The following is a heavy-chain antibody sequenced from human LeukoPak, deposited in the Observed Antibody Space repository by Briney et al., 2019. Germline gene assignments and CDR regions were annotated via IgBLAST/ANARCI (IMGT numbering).Heavy chain of an antibody. J-gene: IGHJ3*02. Sequence: PGGSLRLSCAPSGFTLSTYSMNWVRQAPGKGLEWLSYISSGGTINYAGSVTSTFIISTDNAKNALYLQMNSLRDEDTAVYYCARDEAYGFDNWGQGTMVTVSS. CDR2: ISSGGTI. CDR3: ARDEAYGFDN. CDR1: GFTLSTYS. V-gene: IGHV3-48*02.